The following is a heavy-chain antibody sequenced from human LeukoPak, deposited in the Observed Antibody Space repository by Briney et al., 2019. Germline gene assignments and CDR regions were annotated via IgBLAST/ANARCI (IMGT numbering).Heavy chain of an antibody. V-gene: IGHV3-53*01. CDR1: GFTVRTYH. D-gene: IGHD2-21*02. CDR3: ARGWSLVTAMTY. J-gene: IGHJ4*02. CDR2: VYSDGNT. Sequence: GGSLRLSCAASGFTVRTYHMSWVRLAPGKGLEWVSVVYSDGNTYYADSVKGRFTISRDNSKNTLYLQMNSLRAEDTAVYYCARGWSLVTAMTYWDQGTLVTVSS.